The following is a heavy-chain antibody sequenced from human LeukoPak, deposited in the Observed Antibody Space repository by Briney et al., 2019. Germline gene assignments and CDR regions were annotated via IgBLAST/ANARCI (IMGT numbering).Heavy chain of an antibody. J-gene: IGHJ1*01. CDR1: VYTLTELS. Sequence: ASVTVSYKVSVYTLTELSMHWVRQAPGKGREGMGGFDPEDGETIYAQKFQGRVTMTEDTSTDTAYMELSSLRSEDTAVYYCATGPLGQLVARDEYFQHWGQGTLVTVSS. CDR3: ATGPLGQLVARDEYFQH. CDR2: FDPEDGET. V-gene: IGHV1-24*01. D-gene: IGHD6-6*01.